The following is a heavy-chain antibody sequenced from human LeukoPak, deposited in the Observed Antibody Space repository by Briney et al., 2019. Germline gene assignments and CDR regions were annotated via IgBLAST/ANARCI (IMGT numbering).Heavy chain of an antibody. Sequence: ASVKVSCKASGYTFTSYDINWVRQATGQGLEWMGWMNPNSGNTGYAQKFQGRVTMTRNTSTSTAYMELSSLRSEDTAVYYCARAVVVTAPLDYWGQGTLVTVSS. D-gene: IGHD2-21*02. CDR3: ARAVVVTAPLDY. CDR1: GYTFTSYD. CDR2: MNPNSGNT. J-gene: IGHJ4*02. V-gene: IGHV1-8*01.